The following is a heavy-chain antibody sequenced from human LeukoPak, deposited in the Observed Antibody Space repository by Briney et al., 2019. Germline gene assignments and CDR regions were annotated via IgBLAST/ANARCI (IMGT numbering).Heavy chain of an antibody. V-gene: IGHV3-30*04. J-gene: IGHJ4*02. CDR2: ISYDGSNE. D-gene: IGHD3-10*01. Sequence: GGSLRLSCAASGFTFSSYVMHWVRQAPGKGLEWVAIISYDGSNEYYADSVKGRFTISRDNSKNTLYLQMNSLRAADTAVYYCARYYYGSGSYYYFDSWGQGTLVTVSS. CDR3: ARYYYGSGSYYYFDS. CDR1: GFTFSSYV.